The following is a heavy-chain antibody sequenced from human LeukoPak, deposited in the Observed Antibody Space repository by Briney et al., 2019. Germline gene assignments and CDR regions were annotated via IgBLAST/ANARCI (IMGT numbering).Heavy chain of an antibody. V-gene: IGHV4-61*01. CDR2: IYYSGST. J-gene: IGHJ1*01. CDR1: GGSISSGPYF. Sequence: PSETLSLTCSVSGGSISSGPYFWSWIRQPPGKGLEWIGYIYYSGSTNYNPSLKSRVTISVDTSKNQFSLKLSSVTAADTAVYYCASGAKSYSSSSRQYFQHWGQGTLVTVSS. CDR3: ASGAKSYSSSSRQYFQH. D-gene: IGHD6-6*01.